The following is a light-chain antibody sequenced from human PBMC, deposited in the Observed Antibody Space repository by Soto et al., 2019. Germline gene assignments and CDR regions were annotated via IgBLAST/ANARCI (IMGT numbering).Light chain of an antibody. CDR2: DVD. J-gene: IGLJ1*01. CDR1: SSDVGGYDY. CDR3: CSSSCSYALV. V-gene: IGLV2-11*01. Sequence: QSALTQPRSVSGSPGQSVTISCTGTSSDVGGYDYVSWYQHHPGKAPKLMIYDVDKRPSGVPGRFSGSKSGNTASLTISGLRSEHEAESHCCSSSCSYALVSRTGTELT.